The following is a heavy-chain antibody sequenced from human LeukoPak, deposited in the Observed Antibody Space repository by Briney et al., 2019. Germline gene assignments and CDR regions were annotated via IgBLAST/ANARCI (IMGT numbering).Heavy chain of an antibody. CDR3: ARDYDILTGYYPSYYYYYGMDV. D-gene: IGHD3-9*01. J-gene: IGHJ6*02. CDR1: GFTFSSYA. Sequence: GGSLRLSCAASGFTFSSYAMHWVRQAPGKGLEWVAVISYDGSNKYYADSVKGRFTISRDNSKNTLYLQMNSLRAEDTAVYYCARDYDILTGYYPSYYYYYGMDVWGQGTTVTVSS. CDR2: ISYDGSNK. V-gene: IGHV3-30*04.